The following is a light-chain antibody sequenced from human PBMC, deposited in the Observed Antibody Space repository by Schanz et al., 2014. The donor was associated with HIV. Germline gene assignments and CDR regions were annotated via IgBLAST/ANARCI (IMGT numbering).Light chain of an antibody. J-gene: IGLJ3*02. V-gene: IGLV6-57*04. Sequence: NFMLAQPHSVSGSPGRTVTISCTRSSGSISDNYVNWYQQRPGSAPTTVIYEDTQRPSGVPARFSGSIDTSSNSASLTISGLRTEDEADYYCQSYVDNTVLFAGVTKLTVL. CDR3: QSYVDNTVL. CDR2: EDT. CDR1: SGSISDNY.